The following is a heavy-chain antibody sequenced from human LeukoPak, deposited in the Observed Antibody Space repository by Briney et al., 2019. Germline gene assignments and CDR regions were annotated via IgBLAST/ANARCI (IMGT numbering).Heavy chain of an antibody. V-gene: IGHV3-21*01. D-gene: IGHD1-1*01. CDR2: ISSSSSYI. Sequence: GGSLRLSCAASGFTFSSYSMNWVRQAPGKGLEWVSSISSSSSYIYYADSVKGRFTISRDNAKNSLYLQMNTLRVEDTAVYYCARDLPGELGRGVFDIWGQGTMVTVSS. CDR3: ARDLPGELGRGVFDI. CDR1: GFTFSSYS. J-gene: IGHJ3*02.